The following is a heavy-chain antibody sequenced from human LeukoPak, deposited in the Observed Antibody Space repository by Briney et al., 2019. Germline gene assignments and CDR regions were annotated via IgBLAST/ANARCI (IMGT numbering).Heavy chain of an antibody. Sequence: ASVKVSCKASGYTFTSYAMHWVRQAPGQRLEWMGWINAGNGNTKYSQKFQGRVTITRDTSASTAYMELSSLRSEDTAVYYCAREAQLLWFGELSNWFDPWGQGTLVTVSS. J-gene: IGHJ5*02. CDR2: INAGNGNT. V-gene: IGHV1-3*01. CDR1: GYTFTSYA. CDR3: AREAQLLWFGELSNWFDP. D-gene: IGHD3-10*01.